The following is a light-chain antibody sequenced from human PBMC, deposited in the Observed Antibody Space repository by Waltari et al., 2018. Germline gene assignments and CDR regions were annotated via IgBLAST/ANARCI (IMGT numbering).Light chain of an antibody. V-gene: IGKV1-5*03. J-gene: IGKJ3*01. CDR1: QSINDL. CDR2: RAS. Sequence: DVQMTQSPSSLSASVGDRITMTCRASQSINDLLAWYQQKPGKAPRVLIQRASILESGVPSRFSGRGSGTEFTLTINGLQPDDFGTYYCQQCNTFSFNFGPGTTV. CDR3: QQCNTFSFN.